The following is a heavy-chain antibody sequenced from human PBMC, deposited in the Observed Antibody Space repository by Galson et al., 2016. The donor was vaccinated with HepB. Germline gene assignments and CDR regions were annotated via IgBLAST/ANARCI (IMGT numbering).Heavy chain of an antibody. D-gene: IGHD2-21*02. Sequence: SETLSLTCNVSGGSISSYFWSWVRQPPGKGLEWIGYIYKTGNTNYSPSLKSRVTVSVDTSKNQFSLELRSMTAADTAIYYCARGVTGTPHFDFWGQGALVTVSS. CDR2: IYKTGNT. CDR3: ARGVTGTPHFDF. V-gene: IGHV4-59*01. J-gene: IGHJ4*02. CDR1: GGSISSYF.